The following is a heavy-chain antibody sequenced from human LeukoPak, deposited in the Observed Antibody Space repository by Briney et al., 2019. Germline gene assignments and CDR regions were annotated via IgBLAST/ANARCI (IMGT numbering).Heavy chain of an antibody. D-gene: IGHD1-14*01. J-gene: IGHJ3*02. V-gene: IGHV4-61*01. CDR3: ARDQEPPNDAFDI. CDR1: GGSISSSSYY. CDR2: IYYSGST. Sequence: SETLSLTCTVSGGSISSSSYYWGWIRQPPGKGLEWIGYIYYSGSTNYNPSLKSRVTISVDTSKNQFSLKLSSVTAADTAVYYCARDQEPPNDAFDIWGQGTMVTVSS.